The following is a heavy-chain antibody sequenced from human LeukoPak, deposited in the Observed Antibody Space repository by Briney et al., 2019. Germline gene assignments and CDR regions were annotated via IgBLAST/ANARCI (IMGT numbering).Heavy chain of an antibody. CDR2: ISWNSGSI. J-gene: IGHJ4*02. D-gene: IGHD6-13*01. Sequence: GRSLRLSCAASGFTFDDYAMHWVRQAPGKGLEWVLCISWNSGSIGYADYVKGRLTISRDNAKNSLYLPMNSLRGEDTDLYYRAKDIAAAGTSLRGYFDYWGQRNLVTVS. V-gene: IGHV3-9*01. CDR3: AKDIAAAGTSLRGYFDY. CDR1: GFTFDDYA.